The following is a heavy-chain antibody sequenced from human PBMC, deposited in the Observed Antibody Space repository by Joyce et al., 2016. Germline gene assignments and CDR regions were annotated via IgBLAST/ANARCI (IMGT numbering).Heavy chain of an antibody. V-gene: IGHV3-21*02. Sequence: EVQLVESGGDLVKPGGSLRLSCEASGFSFSDYSMNWVRQAPGKGLEWVSAISSTSTYIYYADSVKGRFTVSRDNAKNSLFLQMNSLRGEDTAVYYCARRGYSGYESDYWGQGTLVTVSS. CDR2: ISSTSTYI. CDR1: GFSFSDYS. CDR3: ARRGYSGYESDY. J-gene: IGHJ4*02. D-gene: IGHD5-12*01.